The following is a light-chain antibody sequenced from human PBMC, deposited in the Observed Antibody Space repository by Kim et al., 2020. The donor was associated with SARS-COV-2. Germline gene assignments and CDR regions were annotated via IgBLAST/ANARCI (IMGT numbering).Light chain of an antibody. Sequence: PASISCRSSQSLLHSNGYNYLDWYLQKPGQSPQLLIYLGSNRACGGPDRFSGSGSGTDFTLKISRVEAEDVGVYYCMQALQTRATFGQGTRLEIK. CDR1: QSLLHSNGYNY. J-gene: IGKJ5*01. V-gene: IGKV2-28*01. CDR3: MQALQTRAT. CDR2: LGS.